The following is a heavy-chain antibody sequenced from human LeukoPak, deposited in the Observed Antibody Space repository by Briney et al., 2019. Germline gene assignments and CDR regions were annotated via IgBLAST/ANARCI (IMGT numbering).Heavy chain of an antibody. V-gene: IGHV3-11*01. CDR1: GFTFSDYY. CDR3: ARGSPRLNSYGMDV. CDR2: ISSSGSTI. J-gene: IGHJ6*02. Sequence: TGGSLRLSCAASGFTFSDYYMSWIRQAPGKGLEWVSYISSSGSTIYYADSVKGRFTISRDNAKNSLYLQMNSLRAEDTAVYYCARGSPRLNSYGMDVWGQGTTVTVSS.